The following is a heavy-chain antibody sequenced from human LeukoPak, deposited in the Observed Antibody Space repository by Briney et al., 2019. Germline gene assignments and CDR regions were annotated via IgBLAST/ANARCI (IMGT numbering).Heavy chain of an antibody. D-gene: IGHD4-11*01. CDR1: GFTFSSYG. J-gene: IGHJ4*02. V-gene: IGHV3-7*03. Sequence: GGSLRLSCAASGFTFSSYGMHWVRQAPGKGLEWVANIKQDGSEKYYVDSVKGRFTISRDNAKNSLYLQMNSLRAEDTAVYYCAGNYAPRPWYWGQGTLVTVSS. CDR2: IKQDGSEK. CDR3: AGNYAPRPWY.